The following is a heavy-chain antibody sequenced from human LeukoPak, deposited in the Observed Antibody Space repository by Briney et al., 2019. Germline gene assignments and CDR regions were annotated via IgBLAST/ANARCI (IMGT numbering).Heavy chain of an antibody. V-gene: IGHV1-3*01. CDR1: GYTFTNYA. CDR3: ARVYYYGSRGPSDY. D-gene: IGHD3-22*01. J-gene: IGHJ4*02. CDR2: INAGNGNT. Sequence: ASVKVSCKASGYTFTNYAMHWVRQAPGQRLEWMGWINAGNGNTKYSQKFQGRVTITRDTTASTAYMELSSLRSEDTAVYYCARVYYYGSRGPSDYWGQGTLVTVSS.